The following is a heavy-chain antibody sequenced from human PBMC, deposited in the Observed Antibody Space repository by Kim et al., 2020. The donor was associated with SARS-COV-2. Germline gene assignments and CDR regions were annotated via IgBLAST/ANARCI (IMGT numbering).Heavy chain of an antibody. CDR3: AKAPPSIAAAGPFDY. CDR1: GFTFSSYG. Sequence: GGSLRLSCAASGFTFSSYGMHWVRQAPGKGLEWVAVISYDGSNKYYADSVKGRFTISRDNSKNTLYLQMNSLRAEDTAVYYCAKAPPSIAAAGPFDYWGQGTLVTVSS. CDR2: ISYDGSNK. D-gene: IGHD6-13*01. V-gene: IGHV3-30*18. J-gene: IGHJ4*02.